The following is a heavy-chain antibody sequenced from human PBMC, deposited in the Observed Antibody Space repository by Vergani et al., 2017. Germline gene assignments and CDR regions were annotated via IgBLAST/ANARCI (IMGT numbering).Heavy chain of an antibody. V-gene: IGHV3-49*04. CDR2: IRNKAYGGTT. CDR3: SRGRGYSFGYSDY. D-gene: IGHD5-18*01. CDR1: GFSFGDYA. J-gene: IGHJ4*02. Sequence: EVQLVESGGGLVPPGRSLRLSCAASGFSFGDYAMTWVRQAPGKGLEWVAFIRNKAYGGTTEYAASVKDRFTISREDSKRLADLQLSGLKTEDTAGYFCSRGRGYSFGYSDYWGQGTLVTVSS.